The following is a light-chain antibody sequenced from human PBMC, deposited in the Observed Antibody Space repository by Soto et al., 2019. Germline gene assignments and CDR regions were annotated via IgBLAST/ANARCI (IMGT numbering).Light chain of an antibody. CDR3: QQSYSTPLT. J-gene: IGKJ4*01. V-gene: IGKV1-39*01. CDR1: QSISSY. Sequence: DIQMTQSPSSLSASVGDRVTITCRASQSISSYLNWYQQKPGQAPKLLIYAASSLQSGVPSRFSGSGYGTDFTLTISSLQPEDFATYYCQQSYSTPLTVGGGTKVEIK. CDR2: AAS.